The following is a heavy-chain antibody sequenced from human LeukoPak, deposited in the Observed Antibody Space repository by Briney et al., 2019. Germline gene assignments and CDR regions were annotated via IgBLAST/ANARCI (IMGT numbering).Heavy chain of an antibody. CDR2: IYYSGST. J-gene: IGHJ5*02. D-gene: IGHD6-19*01. CDR3: ARLHLVSTGWHPMAES. V-gene: IGHV4-59*05. CDR1: GGSINNYY. Sequence: PSETLSLTCTVSGGSINNYYWSLIRQPAGKVLDWIGSIYYSGSTYYNPSLKTRVTISVDTSKNQCSLKLSSVTAADTAVYYCARLHLVSTGWHPMAESWGQGTQVNVSS.